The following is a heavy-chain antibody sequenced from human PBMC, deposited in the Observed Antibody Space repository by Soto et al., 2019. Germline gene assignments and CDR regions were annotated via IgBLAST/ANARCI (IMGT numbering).Heavy chain of an antibody. CDR3: ARGLISGYYLYDAFDI. CDR1: GASISSGGYY. Sequence: PSETLSLTCTVSGASISSGGYYWSWIRQHPGKGLEWIGYIYYSGSTDYNPSLKSRVTISVDTSKNQFSLKLSSVTAADTAVYYCARGLISGYYLYDAFDIWGQGTMVTVPS. V-gene: IGHV4-61*08. D-gene: IGHD3-22*01. CDR2: IYYSGST. J-gene: IGHJ3*02.